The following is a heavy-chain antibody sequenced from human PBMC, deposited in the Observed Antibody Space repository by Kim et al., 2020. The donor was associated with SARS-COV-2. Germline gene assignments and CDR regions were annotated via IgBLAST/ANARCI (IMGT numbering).Heavy chain of an antibody. D-gene: IGHD1-20*01. CDR3: ARDNWNDVGPGTC. J-gene: IGHJ4*02. Sequence: GGSLRLSCAASGFTVSSNYMSWVRQAPGKGLEWVSVIYSGGSTYYADSVKGRFTISRDNSKNTLYLQMNSLRAEDTAVYYCARDNWNDVGPGTCWGQGTLVTVSS. V-gene: IGHV3-53*01. CDR1: GFTVSSNY. CDR2: IYSGGST.